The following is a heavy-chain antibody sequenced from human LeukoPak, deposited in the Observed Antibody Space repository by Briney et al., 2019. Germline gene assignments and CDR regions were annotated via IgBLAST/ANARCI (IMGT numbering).Heavy chain of an antibody. CDR1: GFTFSDYY. V-gene: IGHV3-30*18. Sequence: GGSLRLSCAASGFTFSDYYMSWIRQAPGKGLEWVAIVSYDGTKKYYADSVKGRITISRDNSMDTLYLEMSDLKPEDTAFYFCAKDSGTYTPHFDYWGQGTLVTVSS. J-gene: IGHJ4*02. CDR2: VSYDGTKK. CDR3: AKDSGTYTPHFDY. D-gene: IGHD1-26*01.